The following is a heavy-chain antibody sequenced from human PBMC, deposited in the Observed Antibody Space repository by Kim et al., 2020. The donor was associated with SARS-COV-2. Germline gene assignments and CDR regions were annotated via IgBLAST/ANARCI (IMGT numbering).Heavy chain of an antibody. CDR2: ISYDGSNK. CDR1: GFTFSTYG. D-gene: IGHD6-13*01. Sequence: GGSLRLSCAASGFTFSTYGMHWVRQAPGKGLEWVAAISYDGSNKYYADSVKGRFTISRDNSKNTVYLQMNSEDTAVYYCAKGIAAGGKSSYFGLDVWGQGTPVTVSS. J-gene: IGHJ6*02. CDR3: AKGIAAGGKSSYFGLDV. V-gene: IGHV3-30*18.